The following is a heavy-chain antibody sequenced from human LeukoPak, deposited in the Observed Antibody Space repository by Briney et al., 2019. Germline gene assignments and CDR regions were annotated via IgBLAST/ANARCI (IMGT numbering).Heavy chain of an antibody. D-gene: IGHD3-9*01. J-gene: IGHJ4*02. Sequence: PGRSLRLSCAASGFTFSSYGMHWVHQAPGKGLEWVAVIWYDGSNKYYADSVKGRFTISRDNSKNTLYLQMNSLRAEDTAVYYCARGKGYFDWILNYWGQGTLVTVSS. V-gene: IGHV3-33*01. CDR2: IWYDGSNK. CDR3: ARGKGYFDWILNY. CDR1: GFTFSSYG.